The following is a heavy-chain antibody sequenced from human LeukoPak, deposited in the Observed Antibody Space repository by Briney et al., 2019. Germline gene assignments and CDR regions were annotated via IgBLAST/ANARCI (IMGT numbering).Heavy chain of an antibody. CDR3: ATTPGKLWFGELSR. CDR1: GGPFSNYA. V-gene: IGHV1-69*13. J-gene: IGHJ4*02. Sequence: SVKVSCTASGGPFSNYAISWVRQAPGQGLEWMGGIIPIFGTANYAQKFQGRVTITADESTSTAYMELSSLRSEDTAMYYCATTPGKLWFGELSRWGQGTLVTVSS. D-gene: IGHD3-10*01. CDR2: IIPIFGTA.